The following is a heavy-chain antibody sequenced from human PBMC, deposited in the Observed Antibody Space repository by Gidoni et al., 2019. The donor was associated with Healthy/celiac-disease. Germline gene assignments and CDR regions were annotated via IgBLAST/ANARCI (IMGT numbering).Heavy chain of an antibody. D-gene: IGHD6-19*01. CDR2: IRSKAYGGTT. J-gene: IGHJ3*02. CDR1: GFTFGDYA. V-gene: IGHV3-49*04. Sequence: EVQLVESGGGLVQPGRSLRLSCTASGFTFGDYAMSWVRQAPGKGLEWVGFIRSKAYGGTTEYAASVKGRFTISRDDSKSIAYLQMNSLKTEDTAVYYCTRGIRQWLAQVDAFDIWGQGTMVTVSS. CDR3: TRGIRQWLAQVDAFDI.